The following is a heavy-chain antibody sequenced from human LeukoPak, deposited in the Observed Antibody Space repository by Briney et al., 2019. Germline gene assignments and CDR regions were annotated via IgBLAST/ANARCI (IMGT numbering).Heavy chain of an antibody. V-gene: IGHV3-21*01. Sequence: PGGSLRLSCAASGFTFSSYSMNWVRQAPGKGLEWVSSISSSSGYIYYADSVKGRFTISRDNAKNSLYLLMNSLRAEDTAVYYCAGGYTAMANWFDPWGQGTLVTASS. J-gene: IGHJ5*02. CDR2: ISSSSGYI. CDR1: GFTFSSYS. CDR3: AGGYTAMANWFDP. D-gene: IGHD5-18*01.